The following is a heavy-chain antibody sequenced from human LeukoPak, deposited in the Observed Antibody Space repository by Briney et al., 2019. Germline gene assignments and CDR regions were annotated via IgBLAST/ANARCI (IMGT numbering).Heavy chain of an antibody. CDR3: ARDRGYDYVWGSYQVDAFDI. V-gene: IGHV3-48*04. CDR1: GFTFSSYA. J-gene: IGHJ3*02. D-gene: IGHD3-16*02. CDR2: ISMSSSTI. Sequence: PGGSLRLSCAASGFTFSSYAMHWVRQAPGKGLEWVSYISMSSSTIYYADSVKGRFNICIDNAKNSLYLQMNILRAEDTVVYYCARDRGYDYVWGSYQVDAFDIWGQGTMVTVSS.